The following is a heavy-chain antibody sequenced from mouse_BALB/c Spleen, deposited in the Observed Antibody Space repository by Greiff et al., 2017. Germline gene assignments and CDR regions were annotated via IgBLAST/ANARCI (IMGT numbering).Heavy chain of an antibody. CDR2: VSSGGST. D-gene: IGHD1-1*01. V-gene: IGHV5-6-5*01. J-gene: IGHJ2*01. Sequence: EVKLMESGGGLVKPGGSLKLSCAASGFTFSSYAMSWVRQTPEKRLEWVASVSSGGSTYYPDSVKGRFTISRDNARNILYLQMSSLRSEDTAMYYCAREGPYGSSYFDYWGQGTTLTVSS. CDR1: GFTFSSYA. CDR3: AREGPYGSSYFDY.